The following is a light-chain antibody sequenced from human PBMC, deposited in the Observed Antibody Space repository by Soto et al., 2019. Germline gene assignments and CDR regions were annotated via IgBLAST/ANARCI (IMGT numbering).Light chain of an antibody. CDR2: AAS. V-gene: IGKV1-27*01. J-gene: IGKJ1*01. Sequence: DIQMTQSPSSLSASVGDRVIITCLASQGISNYLAWYQQKPGKVPKLLIYAASTLQSGVPARFSGSGSGTDFTITISSLQPEDVATYYCQRYNSAPKTFGQGTKVEIK. CDR1: QGISNY. CDR3: QRYNSAPKT.